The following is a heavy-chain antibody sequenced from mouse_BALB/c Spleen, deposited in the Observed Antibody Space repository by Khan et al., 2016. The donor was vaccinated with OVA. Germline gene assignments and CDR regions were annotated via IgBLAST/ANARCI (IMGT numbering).Heavy chain of an antibody. Sequence: QVQLKESGPGLVAPSQSLSITCTVSGFSLTDYGVNWVRQPPGKGLEWLGMIWGDGSTDYNSALNSRLSISKDNSKSQVFLKMNSLQIDDTATYYCAREGNGCYGFAYWGQGTLVTVSA. D-gene: IGHD2-3*01. J-gene: IGHJ3*01. CDR2: IWGDGST. V-gene: IGHV2-6-7*01. CDR3: AREGNGCYGFAY. CDR1: GFSLTDYG.